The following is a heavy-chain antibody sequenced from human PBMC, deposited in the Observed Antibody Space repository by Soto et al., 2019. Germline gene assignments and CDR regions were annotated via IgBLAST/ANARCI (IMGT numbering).Heavy chain of an antibody. CDR1: GYTFTSYD. CDR3: AREEVTHDYGDYAYTNYHYGMDV. Sequence: ASVKVSCKASGYTFTSYDINWVRQATGQGLEWMGWMNPNSGNTGYAQKFQGRVTMTRNTSISTAYMELSSLRSEDTAVYYCAREEVTHDYGDYAYTNYHYGMDVWGQGTTVTGSS. V-gene: IGHV1-8*01. J-gene: IGHJ6*02. D-gene: IGHD4-17*01. CDR2: MNPNSGNT.